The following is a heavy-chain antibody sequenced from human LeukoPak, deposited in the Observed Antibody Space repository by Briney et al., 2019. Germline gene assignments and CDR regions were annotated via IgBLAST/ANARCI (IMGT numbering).Heavy chain of an antibody. CDR3: ARGTERDGSGWYIPEK. D-gene: IGHD6-19*01. J-gene: IGHJ4*02. CDR2: IDPSGGST. V-gene: IGHV1-46*01. Sequence: ASVKVSCKASGYTFTSYYMHWLRQAPGQGLEWMGIIDPSGGSTSYVQKFQGRVTMTRDMSTSTVYMELSSLRSEDTAVYYCARGTERDGSGWYIPEKWGQGTLVTVSS. CDR1: GYTFTSYY.